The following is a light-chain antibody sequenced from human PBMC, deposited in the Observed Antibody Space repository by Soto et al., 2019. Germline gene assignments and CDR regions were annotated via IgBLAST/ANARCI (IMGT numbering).Light chain of an antibody. CDR2: KAS. CDR3: QQYNTYFRT. Sequence: DIQMTQSPSTLPASVGDRFTITFRASQSIDVWLAWYQQKPGKAPKLLIYKASNLQSGVPSRFSGSGSGTEFTLTINSLQPDDFATYYCQQYNTYFRTFGQGTKVDIK. V-gene: IGKV1-5*03. J-gene: IGKJ1*01. CDR1: QSIDVW.